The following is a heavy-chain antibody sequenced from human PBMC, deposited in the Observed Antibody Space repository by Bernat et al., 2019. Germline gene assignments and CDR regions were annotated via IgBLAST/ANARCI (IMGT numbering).Heavy chain of an antibody. J-gene: IGHJ3*02. CDR2: IKQDGSEK. Sequence: EVQLVESGGGLVQPGGSLRLSCAASGFTFSSYWMNWVRQAPGQGLEWVASIKQDGSEKYYVESVKGRFTISRDNAKNSVFLQLNSLRAEDTAVYYCARDHGDPGVLFDIWGQGTRVSVSS. D-gene: IGHD6-13*01. CDR1: GFTFSSYW. V-gene: IGHV3-7*03. CDR3: ARDHGDPGVLFDI.